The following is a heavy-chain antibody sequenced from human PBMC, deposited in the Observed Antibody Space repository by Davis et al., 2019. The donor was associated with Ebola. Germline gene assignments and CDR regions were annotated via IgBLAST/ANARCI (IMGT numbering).Heavy chain of an antibody. V-gene: IGHV4-4*07. CDR3: ARDPNYNYPYFDY. CDR1: GGPIRGFY. Sequence: PSETLSLTCTVSGGPIRGFYWSWIRQPAGKGLEWIGRLFSSGTTYYNPSLQSRVTMSVDMPKGQFSLTLTSVTAADTAVYYCARDPNYNYPYFDYWGQGTLVTVSS. D-gene: IGHD4/OR15-4a*01. CDR2: LFSSGTT. J-gene: IGHJ4*02.